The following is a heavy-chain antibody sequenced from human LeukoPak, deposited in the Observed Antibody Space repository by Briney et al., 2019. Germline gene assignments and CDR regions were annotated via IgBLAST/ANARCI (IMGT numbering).Heavy chain of an antibody. CDR3: AKDATNYYDSSGYYDYFDY. J-gene: IGHJ4*02. Sequence: GRSLRLSCAASGFTFSSYGMHWVRQAPGKGLEWVAVISYDGSNKYYADSVKGRFTISRDNSKNTLYLQMNSLRAEDTAVYYCAKDATNYYDSSGYYDYFDYWGQGTLVTVSS. V-gene: IGHV3-30*18. CDR1: GFTFSSYG. CDR2: ISYDGSNK. D-gene: IGHD3-22*01.